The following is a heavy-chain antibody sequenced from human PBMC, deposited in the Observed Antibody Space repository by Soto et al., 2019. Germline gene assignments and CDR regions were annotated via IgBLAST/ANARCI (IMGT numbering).Heavy chain of an antibody. CDR3: TTYHSYMTTYTGGMEV. Sequence: EVQLVESGGGLVIPGGSLRLSCAASGFTFTNAWMSWVRQAPWKGLEWVGRIRSNIDGGTTDFAAPVKGIFTISKDDSQNTLSLQMNSLANEDTAVYYCTTYHSYMTTYTGGMEVWGKGTTVTVSS. D-gene: IGHD1-20*01. CDR2: IRSNIDGGTT. J-gene: IGHJ6*03. V-gene: IGHV3-15*01. CDR1: GFTFTNAW.